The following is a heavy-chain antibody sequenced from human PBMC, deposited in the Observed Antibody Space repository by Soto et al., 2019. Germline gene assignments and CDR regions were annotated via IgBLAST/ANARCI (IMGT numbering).Heavy chain of an antibody. CDR2: ISYDGSNK. CDR3: AKSYGSYSS. CDR1: GFTFSSYG. V-gene: IGHV3-30*18. Sequence: QVQLVESGGGVVQPGRSLRLSCAASGFTFSSYGMHWVRQAPGKGLEWVAVISYDGSNKYYADSVKGRFTISRDNSKNTLYLQMNSMRAEDTAVYYCAKSYGSYSSWGLGTLVTVSS. J-gene: IGHJ5*02. D-gene: IGHD1-26*01.